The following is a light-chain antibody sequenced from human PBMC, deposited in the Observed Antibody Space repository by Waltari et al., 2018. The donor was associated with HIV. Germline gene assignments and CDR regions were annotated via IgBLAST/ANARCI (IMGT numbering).Light chain of an antibody. J-gene: IGLJ2*01. Sequence: QAGLTQPPSVSKGMRQTATLTCTGNSNNVGNKGAAWLQQHQGHPPKLLSYRDNKRPSGISERFSVSRSGNTASLTITGVQPEDEADYFCATWDISLSAVVFGGGTTLTVL. CDR1: SNNVGNKG. CDR3: ATWDISLSAVV. V-gene: IGLV10-54*04. CDR2: RDN.